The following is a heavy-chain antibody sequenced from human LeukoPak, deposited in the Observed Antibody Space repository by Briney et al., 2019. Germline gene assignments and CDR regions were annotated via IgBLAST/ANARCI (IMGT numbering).Heavy chain of an antibody. CDR2: ISYDGSNK. CDR3: AKDADSSGPVGYFDY. V-gene: IGHV3-30*18. CDR1: GFTFSSYG. D-gene: IGHD3-22*01. J-gene: IGHJ4*02. Sequence: QPGRSLRLSCAASGFTFSSYGMHWVRQAPGKGLEWEAVISYDGSNKYYADSVKGRFTISRDNSKNTLYLQMNSLRAEDTAVYYCAKDADSSGPVGYFDYWGQGTLVTVSS.